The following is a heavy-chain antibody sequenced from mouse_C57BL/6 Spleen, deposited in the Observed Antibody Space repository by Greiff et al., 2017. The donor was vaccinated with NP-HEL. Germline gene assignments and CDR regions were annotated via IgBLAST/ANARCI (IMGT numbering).Heavy chain of an antibody. V-gene: IGHV5-12*01. CDR2: ISNGGGST. J-gene: IGHJ4*01. CDR1: GFTFSDYY. D-gene: IGHD2-4*01. CDR3: ARHHFDYDGMDY. Sequence: EVMLVESGGGLVQPGGSLKLSCAASGFTFSDYYMYWVRQTPEKRLEWVAYISNGGGSTYYPDTVKGRFTISRDNAKNTLYLQMSRLKSEDTAMYYCARHHFDYDGMDYWGQGTSVTVSS.